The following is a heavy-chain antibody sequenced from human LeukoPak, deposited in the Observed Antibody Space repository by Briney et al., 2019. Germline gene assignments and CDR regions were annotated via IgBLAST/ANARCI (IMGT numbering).Heavy chain of an antibody. J-gene: IGHJ4*02. Sequence: GGSLRLSCAASVFTVSSNYMSWVRQAPGKGLEWVSVIYSGGSTYYADSVKGRFTISRDNSKNTLYLQMNSLRAEDTAVYYCARAYYYDSSGYRNPFDYWGQGTLVTVSS. V-gene: IGHV3-66*02. CDR1: VFTVSSNY. CDR3: ARAYYYDSSGYRNPFDY. D-gene: IGHD3-22*01. CDR2: IYSGGST.